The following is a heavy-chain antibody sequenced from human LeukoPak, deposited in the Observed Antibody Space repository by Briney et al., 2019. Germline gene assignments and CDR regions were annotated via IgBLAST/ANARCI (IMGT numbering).Heavy chain of an antibody. CDR2: INHSGST. Sequence: SETLSLTCTVSGGSISSYYWSWIRQPPGKGLEWIGEINHSGSTNYNPSLKSRVTISVDTSKNQFSLKLSSVTAADTAVYYCARGVRKSSGYYPGYYFDYWGQGTLVTVSS. V-gene: IGHV4-34*01. CDR1: GGSISSYY. J-gene: IGHJ4*02. CDR3: ARGVRKSSGYYPGYYFDY. D-gene: IGHD3-22*01.